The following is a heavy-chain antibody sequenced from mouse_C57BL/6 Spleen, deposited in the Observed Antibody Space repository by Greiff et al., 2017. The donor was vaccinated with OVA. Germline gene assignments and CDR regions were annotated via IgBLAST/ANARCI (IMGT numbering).Heavy chain of an antibody. CDR1: GFPFSSYG. V-gene: IGHV5-6*02. Sequence: DVKLVESGGDLVKPGGSLKLSCAASGFPFSSYGMSWVRQTPDKRLEWVATISSGGSYTYSPDSGKGRFTISRDNAKNTLYLQMSSLKSEDTAMYYCARDDYDGEDYYAMDYWGQGTSVTASS. D-gene: IGHD2-4*01. CDR3: ARDDYDGEDYYAMDY. J-gene: IGHJ4*01. CDR2: ISSGGSYT.